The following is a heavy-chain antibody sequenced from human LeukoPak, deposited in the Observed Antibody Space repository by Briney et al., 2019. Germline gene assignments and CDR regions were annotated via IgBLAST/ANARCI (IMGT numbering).Heavy chain of an antibody. J-gene: IGHJ4*02. V-gene: IGHV1-46*01. CDR3: ARGQEGFDY. CDR2: IYPRDGSR. CDR1: GYTFTSNY. Sequence: ASVKVSRKASGYTFTSNYIHWVRQAPGQGLEWMGMIYPRDGSRSYAQKFQGRVTVTRDTSTSTVHMELSGLRSEDTAVYYCARGQEGFDYWGQGTLVTVSS.